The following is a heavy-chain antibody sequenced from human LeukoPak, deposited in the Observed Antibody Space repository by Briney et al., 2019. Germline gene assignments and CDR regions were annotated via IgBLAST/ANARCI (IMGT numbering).Heavy chain of an antibody. V-gene: IGHV3-23*01. Sequence: AGGSLRLSCAASGFTFSSYAMSWVRQAPGKGLEWVSAISGSGGSTYYADSVKGRFTISRDNSKNTLYLQMNSLRAEDTAVYYCAREYSGSYYPFDYWGQGTLVTVSS. CDR3: AREYSGSYYPFDY. J-gene: IGHJ4*02. CDR1: GFTFSSYA. D-gene: IGHD1-26*01. CDR2: ISGSGGST.